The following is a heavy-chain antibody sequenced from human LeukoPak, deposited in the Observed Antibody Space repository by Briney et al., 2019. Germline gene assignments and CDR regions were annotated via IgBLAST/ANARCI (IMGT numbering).Heavy chain of an antibody. D-gene: IGHD3-3*01. CDR2: IYYSGST. J-gene: IGHJ5*02. CDR3: ARDKSLWSGFLS. Sequence: PSETLSLTCAVYGGSFSGYYWSWIRQPPGKGLEWIGYIYYSGSTDYNPSLKSRVTISVDTSKNQFSLKLSSVTAADTAVYYCARDKSLWSGFLSWGQGTLVTVSS. V-gene: IGHV4-59*01. CDR1: GGSFSGYY.